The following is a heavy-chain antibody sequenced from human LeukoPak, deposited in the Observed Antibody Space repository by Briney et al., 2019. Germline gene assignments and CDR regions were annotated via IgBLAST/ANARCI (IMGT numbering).Heavy chain of an antibody. Sequence: GGSLRLSCAASGFTFSSYGMHWVRQAPGKGLEWVAVISYDGNNKYYADSVKGRFTISRDNSKNTLYLQMSSLRPEDTAVYYCAKELEGGTLYDRGQGTLVTVSS. J-gene: IGHJ1*01. CDR2: ISYDGNNK. V-gene: IGHV3-30*18. D-gene: IGHD3-3*01. CDR3: AKELEGGTLYD. CDR1: GFTFSSYG.